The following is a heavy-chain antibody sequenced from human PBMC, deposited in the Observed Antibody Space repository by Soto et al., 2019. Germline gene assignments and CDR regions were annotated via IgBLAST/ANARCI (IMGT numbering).Heavy chain of an antibody. Sequence: GGSLRLSCAASGFTFSSHGMSWVRQAPGKGLEWIAGLSRGGGSTYYADSVKGRFTISRDNSKNTLNLIMKSLKVEDTALYYCAKDGQFRTDGFDIWGQGTMVTVSS. D-gene: IGHD1-1*01. V-gene: IGHV3-23*01. CDR2: LSRGGGST. CDR3: AKDGQFRTDGFDI. CDR1: GFTFSSHG. J-gene: IGHJ3*02.